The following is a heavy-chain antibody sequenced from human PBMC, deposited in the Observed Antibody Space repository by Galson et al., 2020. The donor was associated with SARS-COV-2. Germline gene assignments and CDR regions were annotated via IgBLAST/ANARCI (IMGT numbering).Heavy chain of an antibody. CDR3: ARETDDHTSSWFDS. CDR2: ISYDGTTK. J-gene: IGHJ5*01. D-gene: IGHD6-13*01. CDR1: GFTFGSSV. Sequence: GGSLRLSCAASGFTFGSSVMHWVRQAPGKGLEWLAIISYDGTTKYNSESVKGRFTISRDISKNTLYLQMNSLRPEDTAVYYCARETDDHTSSWFDSWGQGTLVTVSS. V-gene: IGHV3-30*04.